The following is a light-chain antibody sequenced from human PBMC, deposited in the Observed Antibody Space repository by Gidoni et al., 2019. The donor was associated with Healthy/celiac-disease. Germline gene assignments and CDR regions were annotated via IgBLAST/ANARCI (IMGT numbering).Light chain of an antibody. CDR3: QQRSNWPLT. J-gene: IGKJ4*01. V-gene: IGKV3-11*01. CDR1: QSVSSY. CDR2: DAS. Sequence: IVLTQSPAILTLSPGDRATLSCRANQSVSSYLAWYQQKPGQAPRLLIYDASNRATGIPARFSGSGSGTDFTLTISSLEPEDFAVYYCQQRSNWPLTFGGGTKVEIK.